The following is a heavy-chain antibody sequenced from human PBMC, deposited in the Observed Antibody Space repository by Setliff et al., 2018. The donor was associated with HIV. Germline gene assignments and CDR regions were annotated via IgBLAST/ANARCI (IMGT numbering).Heavy chain of an antibody. Sequence: ASVKVSCKVSGYSLTESSIHWVRQAPGEGLEWMGGFDPEDDETVYAEKFQGRVTMTEDTSTDTAYMALSSLRSEDTAMYYCATSGFYDILTGPTPGVFDIWGQGTMVT. CDR2: FDPEDDET. V-gene: IGHV1-24*01. CDR1: GYSLTESS. J-gene: IGHJ3*02. D-gene: IGHD3-9*01. CDR3: ATSGFYDILTGPTPGVFDI.